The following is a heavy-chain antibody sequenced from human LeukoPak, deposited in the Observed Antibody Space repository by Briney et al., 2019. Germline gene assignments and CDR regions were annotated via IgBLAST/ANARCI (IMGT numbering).Heavy chain of an antibody. CDR3: ARSTTVTTRSPGY. V-gene: IGHV3-21*01. D-gene: IGHD4-11*01. Sequence: PGGSLRLSCVTSGFTFSSYAMTWVRQAPGKGLEWVSSISSSSSYIYYADSVKGRFTISRDNAKNSLYLQMNSLRAEDTAVSYCARSTTVTTRSPGYWGQGTLVTVSS. J-gene: IGHJ4*02. CDR2: ISSSSSYI. CDR1: GFTFSSYA.